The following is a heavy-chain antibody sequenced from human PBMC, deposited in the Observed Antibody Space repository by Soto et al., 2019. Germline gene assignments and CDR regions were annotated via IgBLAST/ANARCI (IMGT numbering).Heavy chain of an antibody. CDR1: GYTFTSHG. CDR3: ARDISYGSGTSYGY. J-gene: IGHJ4*02. D-gene: IGHD3-10*01. V-gene: IGHV1-18*01. Sequence: QVQLVQSGAEVKKPGASVKVSCKASGYTFTSHGISWVRHAPGQGLEWMGWISNHNGGTNYAQKLQGRVTMTTDTSTSTAYMELRSLTSDDTAVYYCARDISYGSGTSYGYWGQATLVTVSS. CDR2: ISNHNGGT.